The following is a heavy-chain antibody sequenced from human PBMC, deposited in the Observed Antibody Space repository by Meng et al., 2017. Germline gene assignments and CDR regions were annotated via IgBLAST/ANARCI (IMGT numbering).Heavy chain of an antibody. V-gene: IGHV3-7*01. CDR3: ARDHYNLLDP. Sequence: GESLKISCAASGFTFSSYSMNWVRQAPGKGLEWVANINQDGSEKYYVDSVKGRFTISRDSAKNSLYLQMNSLRAEDTALYYCARDHYNLLDPWGQGTLVTVSS. CDR2: INQDGSEK. CDR1: GFTFSSYS. J-gene: IGHJ5*02.